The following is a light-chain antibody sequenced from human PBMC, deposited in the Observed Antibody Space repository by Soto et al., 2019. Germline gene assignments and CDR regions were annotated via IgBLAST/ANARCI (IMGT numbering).Light chain of an antibody. CDR1: SSDVGGYNY. Sequence: QSALTQTASVSGSPGQSITISCTGTSSDVGGYNYVSWYQQHPGKAPKLMIYEVSNRPSGVSNRFSGSKSGNTASLTISGLQAEDEADYYCSSYTSSSPSLVFGSGTKLTVL. CDR2: EVS. J-gene: IGLJ1*01. V-gene: IGLV2-14*01. CDR3: SSYTSSSPSLV.